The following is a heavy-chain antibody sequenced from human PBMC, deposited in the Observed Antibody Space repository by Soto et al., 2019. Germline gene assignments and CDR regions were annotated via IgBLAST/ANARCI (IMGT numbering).Heavy chain of an antibody. D-gene: IGHD6-13*01. J-gene: IGHJ5*02. CDR2: IIPIFGTA. V-gene: IGHV1-69*13. CDR3: ARGDIAAAGTKNNWFDP. Sequence: SVKVSCKASGGTFSSYAISWARQAPGRGLEWMGGIIPIFGTANYAQKFQGRVTITADESTSTAYMELSSLRSEDTAVYYCARGDIAAAGTKNNWFDPWGQGTLVTVSS. CDR1: GGTFSSYA.